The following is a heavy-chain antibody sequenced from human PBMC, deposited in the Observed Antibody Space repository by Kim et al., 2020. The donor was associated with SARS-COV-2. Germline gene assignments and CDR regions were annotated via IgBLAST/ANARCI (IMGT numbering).Heavy chain of an antibody. CDR2: ISGSGGST. V-gene: IGHV3-23*01. CDR1: GFTFSSYA. J-gene: IGHJ4*02. CDR3: AKYYGSGSYFTDYFDY. D-gene: IGHD3-10*01. Sequence: GGSLRLSCAASGFTFSSYAMSWVRQAPGKGLEWVSAISGSGGSTYYADSVKGRFTISRDNSKNTLYLQMNSLRAEDTAVYYCAKYYGSGSYFTDYFDYWGQGTLVTVSS.